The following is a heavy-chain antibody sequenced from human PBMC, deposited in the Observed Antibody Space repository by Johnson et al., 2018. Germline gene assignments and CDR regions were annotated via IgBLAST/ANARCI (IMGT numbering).Heavy chain of an antibody. CDR3: ARSQSAYYGDYVGAEYFQH. D-gene: IGHD4-17*01. CDR2: ISSSSSYI. CDR1: GFTFSSYS. J-gene: IGHJ1*01. Sequence: QLVESGGGLVKPGGSLRLSCAASGFTFSSYSMNWVRQAPGKGLEWVSSISSSSSYIHYADSLKGRFTISRDNAKNSLYQQMNSLSAEDTAVYYCARSQSAYYGDYVGAEYFQHWGQGTLVTVSS. V-gene: IGHV3-21*01.